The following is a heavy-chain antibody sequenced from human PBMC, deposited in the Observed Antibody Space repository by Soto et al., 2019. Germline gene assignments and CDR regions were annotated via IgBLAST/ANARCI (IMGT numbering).Heavy chain of an antibody. CDR2: IIPVFGTA. J-gene: IGHJ3*02. Sequence: SVKVSCKASGGTFSSYAISWVRQAPGQGLEWMGGIIPVFGTANYAQKFQGRVTITADESTSTAYMELSSLRSEDTAVYYCASDSGYANYAFDIWGQGTMVTVSS. CDR1: GGTFSSYA. CDR3: ASDSGYANYAFDI. V-gene: IGHV1-69*13. D-gene: IGHD5-12*01.